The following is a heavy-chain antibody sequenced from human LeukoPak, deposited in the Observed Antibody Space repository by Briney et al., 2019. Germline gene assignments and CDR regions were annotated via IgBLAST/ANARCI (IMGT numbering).Heavy chain of an antibody. V-gene: IGHV3-7*03. CDR3: ARRAGGDLDY. J-gene: IGHJ4*02. CDR1: GFTFSSYW. Sequence: GGSLRLSCAASGFTFSSYWMSWVRQAPGKGLEWVANINKDGGEKYYVDSVKGRFTISRDNAKNSLYLQMNSLRADDTAVYYCARRAGGDLDYWGQGTLVTVSS. D-gene: IGHD2-21*01. CDR2: INKDGGEK.